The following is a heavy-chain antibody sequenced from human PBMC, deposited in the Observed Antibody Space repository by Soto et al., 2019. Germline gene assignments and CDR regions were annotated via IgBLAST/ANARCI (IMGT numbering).Heavy chain of an antibody. J-gene: IGHJ5*02. CDR1: GFTFRSFT. CDR3: TRDASRDSSARGWFDP. CDR2: ISSNSAYI. Sequence: PGGSLRLSCAASGFTFRSFTMNWVRQAPGKGLEWVSTISSNSAYIYYTDALRGRFTISRDNPKNSPHLQMNSLRAEDTAVYYCTRDASRDSSARGWFDPWGPGTLVTVSS. V-gene: IGHV3-21*01. D-gene: IGHD6-13*01.